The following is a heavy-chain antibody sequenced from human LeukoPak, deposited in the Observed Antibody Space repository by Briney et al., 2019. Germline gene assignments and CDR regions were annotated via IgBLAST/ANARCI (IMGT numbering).Heavy chain of an antibody. CDR2: INCDGSER. CDR3: ATFVGTVSGTYTVPGGLLV. V-gene: IGHV3-7*01. Sequence: GGSLRLSCVALEFEPTYFWMTWARRAPGKGLEWVANINCDGSERFYLDSVRGRFTISRDNAKNSLYLQMNSLRAEDTAVYYCATFVGTVSGTYTVPGGLLVWGKGTTVSVSP. J-gene: IGHJ6*04. D-gene: IGHD6-19*01. CDR1: EFEPTYFW.